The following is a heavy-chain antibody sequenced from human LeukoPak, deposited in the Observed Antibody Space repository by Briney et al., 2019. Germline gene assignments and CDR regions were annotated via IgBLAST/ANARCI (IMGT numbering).Heavy chain of an antibody. D-gene: IGHD1-7*01. Sequence: SQTLSLTCTVSGGSISSGDHYWSWIRQPPGKALEGIGYIYYSGSTYYNPSLKSRITISIDTSKNQFSLKMTSVTAADTAVYYCARETTLPLNWFDPWGQGTLVTVSS. V-gene: IGHV4-30-4*08. CDR1: GGSISSGDHY. CDR2: IYYSGST. J-gene: IGHJ5*02. CDR3: ARETTLPLNWFDP.